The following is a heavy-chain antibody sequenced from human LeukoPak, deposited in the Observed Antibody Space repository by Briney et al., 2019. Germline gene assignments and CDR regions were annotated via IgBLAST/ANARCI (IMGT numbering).Heavy chain of an antibody. CDR2: ISSSSGSI. D-gene: IGHD2-21*02. J-gene: IGHJ4*02. CDR3: ARDTTYCGGGCYSVTDY. Sequence: PGGSLRLSCAASGFTFSSFSMNWVRQAPGKGLEWVSSISSSSGSIYYADSLKGRFTISRDNAKNSLYLQMDSLRAEDTAVYYCARDTTYCGGGCYSVTDYWGQGTLVSVSS. CDR1: GFTFSSFS. V-gene: IGHV3-21*01.